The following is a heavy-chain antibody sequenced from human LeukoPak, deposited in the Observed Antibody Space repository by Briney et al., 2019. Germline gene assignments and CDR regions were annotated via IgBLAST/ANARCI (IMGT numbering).Heavy chain of an antibody. CDR1: GGTFSNYA. Sequence: GASVKVSCKASGGTFSNYAISWVRQAPGQGLEWMGGIIPIFGTANYAQKFQGRVTITADKSTSTAYMELSSLRSEDTAVYYCARWYYYDSSGYYTLDYWGQGTLVTVSS. CDR3: ARWYYYDSSGYYTLDY. J-gene: IGHJ4*02. V-gene: IGHV1-69*06. CDR2: IIPIFGTA. D-gene: IGHD3-22*01.